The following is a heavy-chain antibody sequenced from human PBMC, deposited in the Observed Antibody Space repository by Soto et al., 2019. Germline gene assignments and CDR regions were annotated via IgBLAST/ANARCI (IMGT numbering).Heavy chain of an antibody. CDR3: ARDSGYCSSTSCYTRYYGMDV. J-gene: IGHJ6*02. CDR2: IIPIFGTA. D-gene: IGHD2-2*02. Sequence: SVKVSCKASGGTFSSYAISWVRQAPGQGLEWMGGIIPIFGTANYAQKFQGRVTITADESTSTAYMELSSLRSEDTAVYYCARDSGYCSSTSCYTRYYGMDVWGQGTTVTVPS. V-gene: IGHV1-69*13. CDR1: GGTFSSYA.